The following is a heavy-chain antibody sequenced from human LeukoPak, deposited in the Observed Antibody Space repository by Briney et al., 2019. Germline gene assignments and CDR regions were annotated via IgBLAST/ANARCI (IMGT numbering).Heavy chain of an antibody. J-gene: IGHJ6*02. D-gene: IGHD2/OR15-2a*01. CDR1: GFTFSSYW. V-gene: IGHV3-7*05. CDR3: ASTTISPVGGMDV. Sequence: GGSLRLSCAASGFTFSSYWMSWVRQAPGKWPEWVANIKQDGSEKYYVDSVKGRFTLSRDSAKNSLYLQVNSLRAEDTAVYYCASTTISPVGGMDVWGQGTTVTVSS. CDR2: IKQDGSEK.